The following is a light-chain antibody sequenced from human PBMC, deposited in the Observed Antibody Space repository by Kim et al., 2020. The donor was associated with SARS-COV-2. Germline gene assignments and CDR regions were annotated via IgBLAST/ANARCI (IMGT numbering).Light chain of an antibody. Sequence: APGKTARITWGGDDLGSKRVHWYQQKPGQAPVLVIFYDSDRPSGIPERLSGSHSGNTATLTISRVEAGDEADYYCEVWDTGSDHWVFGGGTQLTVL. CDR3: EVWDTGSDHWV. CDR1: DLGSKR. V-gene: IGLV3-21*04. J-gene: IGLJ3*02. CDR2: YDS.